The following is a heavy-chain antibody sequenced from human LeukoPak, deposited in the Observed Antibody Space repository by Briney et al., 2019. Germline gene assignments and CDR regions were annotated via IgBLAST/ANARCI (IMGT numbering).Heavy chain of an antibody. V-gene: IGHV3-53*01. Sequence: GGSLRLSCAASGFTVSSNYMSWVRQAPGKGLEWVQVIYSGGSTYYAGSVKGRFTISRDNSKNTLYLQMNSLRAEDTAVYYCATTPQRDFWSGHGFDYWGQGTLVTVSS. CDR2: IYSGGST. J-gene: IGHJ4*02. CDR1: GFTVSSNY. D-gene: IGHD3-3*01. CDR3: ATTPQRDFWSGHGFDY.